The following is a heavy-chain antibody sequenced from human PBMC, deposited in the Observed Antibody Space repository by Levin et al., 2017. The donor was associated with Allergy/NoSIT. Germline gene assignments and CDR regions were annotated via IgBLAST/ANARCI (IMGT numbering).Heavy chain of an antibody. CDR3: ATGASGNSWYLAFDN. CDR2: ISYDGNYK. D-gene: IGHD6-13*01. CDR1: GFTFSNSA. J-gene: IGHJ4*02. V-gene: IGHV3-30-3*01. Sequence: GGSLRLSCAASGFTFSNSAMHWVRQAPGQGLEWVADISYDGNYKYYADSVKGRFTISRDNSKKTLYLQMISLTSEDTAIYYCATGASGNSWYLAFDNWGQGTLVTVSS.